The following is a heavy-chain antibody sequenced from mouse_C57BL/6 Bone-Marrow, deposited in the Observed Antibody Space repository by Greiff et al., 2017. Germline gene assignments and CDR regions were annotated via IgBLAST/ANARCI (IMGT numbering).Heavy chain of an antibody. Sequence: QVQLQQPGAELVTPGASVKMSCKASGYTFTSYWITWVKQRPGQGLEWIGDIYPGSGSTNYNEKFESKATLTVDTSSSTAYMQLSSLTSEDSAVYYCARNYYGSRIFAYWGKGTRVTVSA. D-gene: IGHD1-1*01. CDR3: ARNYYGSRIFAY. CDR2: IYPGSGST. V-gene: IGHV1-55*01. CDR1: GYTFTSYW. J-gene: IGHJ3*01.